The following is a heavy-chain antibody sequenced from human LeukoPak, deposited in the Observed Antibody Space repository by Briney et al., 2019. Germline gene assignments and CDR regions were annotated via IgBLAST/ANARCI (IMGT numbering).Heavy chain of an antibody. CDR2: ISSSSSNI. V-gene: IGHV3-21*01. Sequence: GGSLRLSCAASGFTFNTYSMNWVRQAPGKGLEWVSSISSSSSNIYYADSVKGRFTISRDNAKNSLYLQMSSLRAEDTAVYYCARDLGRSGYYTIDAFDIGGQGTMVTVS. CDR3: ARDLGRSGYYTIDAFDI. D-gene: IGHD3-22*01. CDR1: GFTFNTYS. J-gene: IGHJ3*02.